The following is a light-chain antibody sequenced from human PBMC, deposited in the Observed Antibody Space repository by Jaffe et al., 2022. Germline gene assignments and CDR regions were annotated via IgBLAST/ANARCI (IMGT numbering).Light chain of an antibody. CDR3: QQRLNWPIT. V-gene: IGKV3-11*01. J-gene: IGKJ5*01. Sequence: EIVLTQSPATLSLSPGERATLSCRASQSVSFYFAWYQQKPGQAPRLLIYDSSKRAIGIPARFSGSGSGTDFTLTISSLEPEDFAVYYCQQRLNWPITFGQGTRLEIK. CDR2: DSS. CDR1: QSVSFY.